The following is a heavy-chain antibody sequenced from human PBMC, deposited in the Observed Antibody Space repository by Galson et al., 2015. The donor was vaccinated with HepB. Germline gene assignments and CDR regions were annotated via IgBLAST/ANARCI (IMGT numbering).Heavy chain of an antibody. J-gene: IGHJ4*02. CDR3: ARRGGSRLIATFDL. Sequence: ETLSLTCAVSGGSFSGLYWTWIRQSPDKGLEWIGEINHIGGTNYNPSLKSRATLSVDTSRKQFSLKLRSPNAADTAVYYCARRGGSRLIATFDLWGQGVVVTVSS. D-gene: IGHD2-15*01. CDR2: INHIGGT. CDR1: GGSFSGLY. V-gene: IGHV4-34*01.